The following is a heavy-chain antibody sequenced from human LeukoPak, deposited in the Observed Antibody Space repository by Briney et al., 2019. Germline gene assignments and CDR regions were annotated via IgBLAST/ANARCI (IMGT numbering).Heavy chain of an antibody. J-gene: IGHJ3*02. CDR1: GGTFSSYA. Sequence: VKVSCKASGGTFSSYAISWVRQAPGQGLEWMGRIIPIFGTANYAQKFQGRVAITTDESTSTAYMELSSLRSEDTAVYYCASGKYSSSVVAFDIWGQGTMVTVSS. D-gene: IGHD6-6*01. V-gene: IGHV1-69*05. CDR2: IIPIFGTA. CDR3: ASGKYSSSVVAFDI.